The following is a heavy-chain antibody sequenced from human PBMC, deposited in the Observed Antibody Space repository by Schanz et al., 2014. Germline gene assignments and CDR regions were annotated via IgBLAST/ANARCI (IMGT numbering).Heavy chain of an antibody. CDR3: ARVALPGYSSPRDAFDI. CDR1: GFAFSSYG. J-gene: IGHJ3*02. CDR2: VSRSTPDI. V-gene: IGHV3-21*02. Sequence: EVQLLESGGGLVQPGGSLRLSCLASGFAFSSYGMNWVRQAPGKGLEWVSYVSRSTPDIYYAESVKGRFTISRDNAKNSLYLQMNGLRAEDTAVYYCARVALPGYSSPRDAFDIWGQGTMVTVSS. D-gene: IGHD5-18*01.